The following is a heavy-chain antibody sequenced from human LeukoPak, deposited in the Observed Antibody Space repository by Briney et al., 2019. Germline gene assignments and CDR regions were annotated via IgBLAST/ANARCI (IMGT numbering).Heavy chain of an antibody. V-gene: IGHV1-3*01. CDR1: GYTFSNYA. J-gene: IGHJ4*02. CDR2: INAGNGNT. D-gene: IGHD5-18*01. Sequence: VASVKVSCKASGYTFSNYAIHWVRQAPGQRLEWMGWINAGNGNTKYSQKFQGRVTITRDTSASTAYMELSSLRSEDTAVYYCARDTAISGFDYWGQGTLVTVSS. CDR3: ARDTAISGFDY.